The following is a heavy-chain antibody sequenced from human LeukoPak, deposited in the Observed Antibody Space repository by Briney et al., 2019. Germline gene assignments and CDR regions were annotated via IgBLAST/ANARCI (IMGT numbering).Heavy chain of an antibody. Sequence: SETLSLTCTVSGGSISSYYWSWIRQPAGKGLEWIGRIHTSGSTNYNPSLKSRVTMSVDTSKNQFSLKLSSVTAADTAVYYCARVRYYYDSSGYYRTYYYYGMDVWGQGTTVTVSS. D-gene: IGHD3-22*01. CDR3: ARVRYYYDSSGYYRTYYYYGMDV. J-gene: IGHJ6*02. CDR2: IHTSGST. CDR1: GGSISSYY. V-gene: IGHV4-4*07.